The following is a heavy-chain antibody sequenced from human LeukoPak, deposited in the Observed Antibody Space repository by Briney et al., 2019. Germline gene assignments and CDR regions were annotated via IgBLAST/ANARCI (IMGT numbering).Heavy chain of an antibody. CDR1: GYTFTSYG. Sequence: ASVKVSCKASGYTFTSYGISCVRQAPGQGLEWMGWISAYNGNTNYAQKLQGRVTMTTDTSTSTAYMELRSLRSDDTAVYYCARDLKRFLEWLLPDYYYYYMDVWGKGTTVTVSS. CDR3: ARDLKRFLEWLLPDYYYYYMDV. V-gene: IGHV1-18*01. D-gene: IGHD3-3*01. J-gene: IGHJ6*03. CDR2: ISAYNGNT.